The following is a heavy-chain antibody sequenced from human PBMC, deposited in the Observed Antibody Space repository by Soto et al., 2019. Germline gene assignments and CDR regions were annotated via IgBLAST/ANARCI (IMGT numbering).Heavy chain of an antibody. Sequence: GASVKVSCKASGGTFSSYAISWVRQAPGQGLEWMGGIIPIFGTANYAQKFQGRVTITADESTSTAYMELSSLRSEDTAVYYCAREVTYSTMVRGPNYYYYDGMDVWGQGTTVTVS. J-gene: IGHJ6*02. D-gene: IGHD3-10*01. CDR1: GGTFSSYA. V-gene: IGHV1-69*13. CDR2: IIPIFGTA. CDR3: AREVTYSTMVRGPNYYYYDGMDV.